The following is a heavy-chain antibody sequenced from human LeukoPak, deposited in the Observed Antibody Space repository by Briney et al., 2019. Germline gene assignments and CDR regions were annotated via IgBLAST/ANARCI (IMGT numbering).Heavy chain of an antibody. Sequence: GESLKISCKGSGYRFNAYWIAWVRQMPGKGLEWMGIIYPDDSDTRYSPSFQDQVTISADKSLTTAYLQWISLKASDTAMYYCARSHGDYWGQGTQVTVSS. CDR3: ARSHGDY. CDR2: IYPDDSDT. J-gene: IGHJ4*02. CDR1: GYRFNAYW. V-gene: IGHV5-51*01.